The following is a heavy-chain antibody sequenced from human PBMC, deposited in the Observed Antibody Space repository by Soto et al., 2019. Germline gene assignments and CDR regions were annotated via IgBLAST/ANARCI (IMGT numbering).Heavy chain of an antibody. V-gene: IGHV4-34*01. Sequence: PSETLSLTCSLYSGSLSGYYWSWIRQPPGKGLEWIGEISPSGTTNYSPSLKSRVSTSVDTSKNQFSLNLTSLTAADTAVYYCARAPKVSGSAQTRPDFWGQGSLVTVSS. CDR1: SGSLSGYY. D-gene: IGHD6-6*01. J-gene: IGHJ4*02. CDR3: ARAPKVSGSAQTRPDF. CDR2: ISPSGTT.